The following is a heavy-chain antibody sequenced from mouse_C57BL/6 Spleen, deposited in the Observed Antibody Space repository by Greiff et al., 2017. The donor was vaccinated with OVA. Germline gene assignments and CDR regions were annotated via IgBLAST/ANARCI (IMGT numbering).Heavy chain of an antibody. CDR2: IDPSDSYT. V-gene: IGHV1-69*01. CDR1: GYTFTSSW. CDR3: ARRGIYYGNYGGWYFDV. J-gene: IGHJ1*03. Sequence: VQLQQPGAELVMPGASVKLSCKASGYTFTSSWMHWVKQRPGQGLEWIGEIDPSDSYTNYNQKFKGKSTLTVDKSSSTAYMQLSSLTSEDSAVYYCARRGIYYGNYGGWYFDVWGTGTTVTVSS. D-gene: IGHD2-1*01.